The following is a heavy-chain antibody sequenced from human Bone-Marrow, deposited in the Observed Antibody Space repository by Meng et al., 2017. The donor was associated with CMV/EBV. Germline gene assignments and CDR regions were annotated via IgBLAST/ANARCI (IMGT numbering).Heavy chain of an antibody. V-gene: IGHV1-69*05. CDR1: GGTFSSYA. Sequence: QVQLVQAVAEVKKPGSSVKVSCKASGGTFSSYAISWVRQAPGQGLEWMGGIIPIFGTANYAQKFQGRVTMTRDTSTSTVYMELSSLRSEDTAVYYCARVGRWRIAVVQGGMDVWGQGTTVTVSS. CDR2: IIPIFGTA. D-gene: IGHD6-19*01. J-gene: IGHJ6*02. CDR3: ARVGRWRIAVVQGGMDV.